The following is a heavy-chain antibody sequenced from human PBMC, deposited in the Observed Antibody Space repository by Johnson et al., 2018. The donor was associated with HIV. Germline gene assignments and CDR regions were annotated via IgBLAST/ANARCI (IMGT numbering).Heavy chain of an antibody. V-gene: IGHV3-30*19. J-gene: IGHJ3*02. CDR2: IWYDGSNK. CDR1: GFTFSSYG. CDR3: ARGRLAYGGGVCYPDAFDI. D-gene: IGHD2-21*02. Sequence: QVQLVESGGGVVQPGRSLRLSCAASGFTFSSYGMHWVRQAPGKGLEWVAVIWYDGSNKFYTDSVKGRFTFSRDNSKNTVYLQMNSLRVDDTALYYCARGRLAYGGGVCYPDAFDIWGQGTMVTVSS.